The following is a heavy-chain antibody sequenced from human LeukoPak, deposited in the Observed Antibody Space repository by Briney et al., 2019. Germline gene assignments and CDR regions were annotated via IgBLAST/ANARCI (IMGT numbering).Heavy chain of an antibody. V-gene: IGHV3-7*01. D-gene: IGHD2-15*01. Sequence: PGGSLRLSCAASGFTFSSYWMSWVRQAPGKGLEWVANIKQDASEEYYVDSVKGRFTISRDNAKNSLYLQMNSLRAEDTAVYYCVRPRGSYYFAMDVWGQGTTVTVS. CDR1: GFTFSSYW. J-gene: IGHJ6*02. CDR3: VRPRGSYYFAMDV. CDR2: IKQDASEE.